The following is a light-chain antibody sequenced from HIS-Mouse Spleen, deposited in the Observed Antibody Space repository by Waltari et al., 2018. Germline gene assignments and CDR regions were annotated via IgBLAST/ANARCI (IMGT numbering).Light chain of an antibody. CDR3: YSTDSSGNHRV. Sequence: SYDLTQPPPWSVSPGQTARITFSRQALQQNYPQWYQQKAGQAPVLVIYEDSKRPSGIPERFSGSSSGTMATLTISGAQVEDEADYYCYSTDSSGNHRVFGGGTKLTVL. CDR1: ALQQNY. V-gene: IGLV3-10*01. J-gene: IGLJ2*01. CDR2: EDS.